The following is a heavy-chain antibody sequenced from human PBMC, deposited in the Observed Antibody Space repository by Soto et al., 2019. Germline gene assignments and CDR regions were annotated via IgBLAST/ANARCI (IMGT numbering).Heavy chain of an antibody. CDR2: IYYSGTT. CDR1: GTPINSSDFY. D-gene: IGHD6-19*01. J-gene: IGHJ5*02. V-gene: IGHV4-30-4*01. CDR3: TREQSDDNYFDP. Sequence: QLRESGPGLVKPSQTLSLTCTVSGTPINSSDFYWTWIRQPPGKGLEWIGYIYYSGTTCHNPSLRSRISMSVDTSKNQFSLRLNSVTAADTAVYYCTREQSDDNYFDPWGQGTLVTVSS.